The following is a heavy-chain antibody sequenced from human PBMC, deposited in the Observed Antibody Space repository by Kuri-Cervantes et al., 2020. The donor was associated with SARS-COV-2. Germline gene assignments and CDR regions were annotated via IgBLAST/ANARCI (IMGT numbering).Heavy chain of an antibody. CDR3: ARFHNSGKSQDFNDFWGGYHTYYYYYYMDV. V-gene: IGHV1-18*01. CDR1: GYTFTSYG. D-gene: IGHD3-3*01. Sequence: ASVKVSFKASGYTFTSYGISWVRQAPGQGLEWMGWISAYNGNTNYAQKLQGRVTMTTDTSTSTAYMELRSLRSDDTAVYYCARFHNSGKSQDFNDFWGGYHTYYYYYYMDVWGKGTTVTVSS. J-gene: IGHJ6*03. CDR2: ISAYNGNT.